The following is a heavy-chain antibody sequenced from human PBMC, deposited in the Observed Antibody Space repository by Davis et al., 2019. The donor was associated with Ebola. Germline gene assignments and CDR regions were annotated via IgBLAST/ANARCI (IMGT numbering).Heavy chain of an antibody. Sequence: AASVKVSCKASGYTFTGYYMHWVRQAPGQGLEWMGWINPNSGGTNYAQKFQGWVTMTRDTSISTAYMELSRLRSDDTAVYYCARVSHCSGGSCYWGYWGQGTLVTVSS. D-gene: IGHD2-15*01. J-gene: IGHJ4*02. CDR2: INPNSGGT. V-gene: IGHV1-2*04. CDR3: ARVSHCSGGSCYWGY. CDR1: GYTFTGYY.